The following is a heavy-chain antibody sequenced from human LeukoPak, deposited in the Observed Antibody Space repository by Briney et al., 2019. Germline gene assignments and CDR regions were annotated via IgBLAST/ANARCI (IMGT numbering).Heavy chain of an antibody. J-gene: IGHJ4*02. CDR2: ISSSSSYI. D-gene: IGHD5-18*01. Sequence: GGSLRLSCAASGFTFSSYSMNWVRQAPGKGLEWVSSISSSSSYIYYADSVKGRFTISRDNAKNSLYLQMNSLRAEDTAVYYCAKNRGYSYGYPSVFDYWGQGTLVTVFS. V-gene: IGHV3-21*01. CDR1: GFTFSSYS. CDR3: AKNRGYSYGYPSVFDY.